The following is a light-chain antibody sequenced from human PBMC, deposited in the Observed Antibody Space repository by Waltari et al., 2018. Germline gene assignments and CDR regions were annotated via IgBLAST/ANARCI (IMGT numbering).Light chain of an antibody. CDR1: RCDVGGHHF. Sequence: QSALTQPPSASGSPGQSATIPCPCTRCDVGGHHFASWDQQHPGKVPKHKIHEVSKRPSGVPDRFSGSKSGDTASLTVSGLQAEDEADYYCTAYAGSNILVFGGGTKLTVL. V-gene: IGLV2-8*01. CDR3: TAYAGSNILV. CDR2: EVS. J-gene: IGLJ2*01.